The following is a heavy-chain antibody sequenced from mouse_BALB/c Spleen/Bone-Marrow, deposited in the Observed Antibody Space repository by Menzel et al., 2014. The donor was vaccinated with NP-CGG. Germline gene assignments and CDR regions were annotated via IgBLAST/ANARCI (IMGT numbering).Heavy chain of an antibody. D-gene: IGHD2-14*01. CDR1: GFSLTSYG. CDR3: ARGGSYKYDEDAMDY. J-gene: IGHJ4*01. CDR2: IWAGGIT. Sequence: VKLVESGPGLVAPSQSLSITCTVSGFSLTSYGVHWVRQPPGKGLEWLGVIWAGGITNYNSTLMSSLSINKDDSKSKVFLKMNRLQTDVTAVYYCARGGSYKYDEDAMDYWGQGTSVTVSS. V-gene: IGHV2-9*02.